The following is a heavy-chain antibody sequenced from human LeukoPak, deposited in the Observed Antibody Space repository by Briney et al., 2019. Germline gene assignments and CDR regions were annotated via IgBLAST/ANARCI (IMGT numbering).Heavy chain of an antibody. Sequence: ASVKVSCKASGYTFTSYDINWVRQATGQGLEWMGWMNPNSGNTGYAQKFQGRVTITRNTSISTAYMELSSLRSEDTAVYYCARVGGYSGYDYSGLLDYWGQGTLVTASS. J-gene: IGHJ4*02. CDR2: MNPNSGNT. CDR1: GYTFTSYD. D-gene: IGHD5-12*01. V-gene: IGHV1-8*03. CDR3: ARVGGYSGYDYSGLLDY.